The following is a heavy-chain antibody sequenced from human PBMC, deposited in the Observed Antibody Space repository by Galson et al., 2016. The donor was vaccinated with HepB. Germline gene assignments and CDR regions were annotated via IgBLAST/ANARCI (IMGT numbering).Heavy chain of an antibody. Sequence: ETLSLTCTVSGASISGYYLSWIRQPPGKGLEWIGYIYYSGRANYNPSLTSRVTISVDTSKNQFSLKLSSVTAADTAVYYCARDDSGGWYGFHYGMDVWGQGTTVTVSS. V-gene: IGHV4-59*01. CDR2: IYYSGRA. J-gene: IGHJ6*02. CDR1: GASISGYY. D-gene: IGHD6-19*01. CDR3: ARDDSGGWYGFHYGMDV.